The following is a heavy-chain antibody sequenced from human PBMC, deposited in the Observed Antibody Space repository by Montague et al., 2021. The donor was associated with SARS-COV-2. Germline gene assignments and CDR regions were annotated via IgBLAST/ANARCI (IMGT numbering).Heavy chain of an antibody. CDR2: IYYTGST. CDR3: ARQRKATVVTDLLFDY. Sequence: SETLSLTCTVSGGSISRYYWNWIRQSPGKGLEWIGYIYYTGSTSYNPSLNSRVSISVDTSNNQFSLKLSSVTAADTAVYYCARQRKATVVTDLLFDYWGQGTLVTVSS. D-gene: IGHD4-23*01. CDR1: GGSISRYY. V-gene: IGHV4-59*08. J-gene: IGHJ4*02.